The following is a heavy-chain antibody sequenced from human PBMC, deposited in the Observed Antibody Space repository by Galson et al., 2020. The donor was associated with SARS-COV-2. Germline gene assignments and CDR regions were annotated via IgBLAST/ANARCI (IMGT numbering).Heavy chain of an antibody. J-gene: IGHJ4*02. V-gene: IGHV3-74*01. D-gene: IGHD7-27*01. CDR3: ARGDMGNDYFDF. CDR1: GFTFSNHW. Sequence: GGSLRLSCAVSGFTFSNHWMHWVRQAPGKGLVWVSRIYSEGSSTSYADSVNGRFTISGDNAKNTLYLQMNSLRAEDTAVYYCARGDMGNDYFDFWGQGTLVTVSS. CDR2: IYSEGSST.